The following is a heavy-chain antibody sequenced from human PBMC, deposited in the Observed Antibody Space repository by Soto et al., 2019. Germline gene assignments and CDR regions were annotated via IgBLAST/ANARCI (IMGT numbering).Heavy chain of an antibody. Sequence: QIQLVQSGGGVVQPGWALRLSCTAYGCSFKKFGMHGVRQTPGKGLEWVASLSYDGNHDFYADSVTGRLIISRDNSKNTLYLQVNTLTVDDTAVYYCVKERADFVTVPHATSGMDVWGPGTTVTVSS. CDR3: VKERADFVTVPHATSGMDV. D-gene: IGHD2-15*01. CDR1: GCSFKKFG. J-gene: IGHJ6*02. V-gene: IGHV3-30*18. CDR2: LSYDGNHD.